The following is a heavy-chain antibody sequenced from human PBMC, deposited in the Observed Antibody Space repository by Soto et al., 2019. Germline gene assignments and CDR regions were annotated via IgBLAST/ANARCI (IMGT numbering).Heavy chain of an antibody. V-gene: IGHV4-4*07. D-gene: IGHD1-26*01. J-gene: IGHJ5*02. CDR3: VRDGAKTLRDWFDP. CDR1: GASISGFY. Sequence: LSLTCTVSGASISGFYWSWIRKSAGKGLEWIGRIYATGTTDYNPSLKSRVMMSVDTSKKQFSLKLRSVTAADTAVYYCVRDGAKTLRDWFDPWGQGISVTVSS. CDR2: IYATGTT.